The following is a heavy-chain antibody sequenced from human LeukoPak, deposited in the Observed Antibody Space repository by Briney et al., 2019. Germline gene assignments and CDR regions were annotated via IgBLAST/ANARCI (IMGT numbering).Heavy chain of an antibody. Sequence: GGSLRLSCAASGFTFSSYAMRWVRQAPGKGLEWVAVISYDGSNKYYADSVKGRFTISRDNSKNTLYLQMNSLRAEDTAVYYCARGAFPGARKPNWFDPWGQGTLVTVSS. CDR2: ISYDGSNK. CDR1: GFTFSSYA. J-gene: IGHJ5*02. V-gene: IGHV3-30-3*01. CDR3: ARGAFPGARKPNWFDP. D-gene: IGHD1-26*01.